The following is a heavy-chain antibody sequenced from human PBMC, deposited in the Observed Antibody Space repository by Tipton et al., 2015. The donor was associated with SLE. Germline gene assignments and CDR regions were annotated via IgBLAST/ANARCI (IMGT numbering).Heavy chain of an antibody. D-gene: IGHD5-12*01. CDR2: IRGEAYGGTT. Sequence: SLRLSCTGSGFTFGDYAMSWFRQGPGKGLEWVGFIRGEAYGGTTEYAASVKGRFTISRDDSNSIAYLQMNSLKTEDTAVCYCTSRWLYWGQGTLVTVSS. J-gene: IGHJ4*02. CDR1: GFTFGDYA. V-gene: IGHV3-49*03. CDR3: TSRWLY.